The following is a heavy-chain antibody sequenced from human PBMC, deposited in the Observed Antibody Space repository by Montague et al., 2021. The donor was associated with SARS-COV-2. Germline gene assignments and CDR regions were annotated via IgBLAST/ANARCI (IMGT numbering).Heavy chain of an antibody. Sequence: RGTPYYNPSLQSRATISIDTSKDQFSLSLTSLTAADSAIYYCAREVYVADGADGFDIWGQGTMVTVS. J-gene: IGHJ3*02. CDR3: AREVYVADGADGFDI. D-gene: IGHD4/OR15-4a*01. CDR2: RGTP. V-gene: IGHV4-31*02.